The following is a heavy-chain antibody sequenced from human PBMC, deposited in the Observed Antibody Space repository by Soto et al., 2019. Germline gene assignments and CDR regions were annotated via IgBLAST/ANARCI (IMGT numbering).Heavy chain of an antibody. J-gene: IGHJ6*03. CDR2: IYPGDSDT. D-gene: IGHD2-21*02. CDR3: ARPVVVTGFGGSAI. Sequence: YWMGSLRQKTRKGLEWMGIIYPGDSDTRYSPSFQGQVTISADKSIRTAYLQWSSLKASDTAIYFYARPVVVTGFGGSAIWRKRTTVPVS. V-gene: IGHV5-51*01. CDR1: YW.